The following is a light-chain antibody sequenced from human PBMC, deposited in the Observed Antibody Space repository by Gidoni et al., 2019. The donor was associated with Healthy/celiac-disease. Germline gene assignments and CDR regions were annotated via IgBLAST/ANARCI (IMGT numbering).Light chain of an antibody. V-gene: IGKV3-11*01. J-gene: IGKJ1*01. CDR1: QSVSSY. CDR3: QQRSNWWT. CDR2: DAS. Sequence: EIVLTQSPATLSLSPGERATLSCRANQSVSSYLAWYQQKPGQAPRLLIYDASNRATGIPARFSGSGSGTDFTLTISSLEPEDFAVYYCQQRSNWWTFXQXTKVEIK.